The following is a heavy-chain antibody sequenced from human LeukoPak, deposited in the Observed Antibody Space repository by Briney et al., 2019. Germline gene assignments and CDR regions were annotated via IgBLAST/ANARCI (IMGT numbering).Heavy chain of an antibody. Sequence: SGGSLRLSCAASGFTVSRNYMSWVRQAPGKGLESVSVIYSAGSTYYADSVRGRFTISRDNAKNTLYLQMNSLRVEDTAVYCCARVGGHWGQGTLVTVSS. CDR1: GFTVSRNY. V-gene: IGHV3-53*01. CDR2: IYSAGST. J-gene: IGHJ4*02. D-gene: IGHD3-10*01. CDR3: ARVGGH.